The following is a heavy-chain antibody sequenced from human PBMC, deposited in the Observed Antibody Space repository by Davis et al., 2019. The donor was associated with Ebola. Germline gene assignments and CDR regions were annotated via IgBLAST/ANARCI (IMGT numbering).Heavy chain of an antibody. Sequence: ASVKVSCKASGYPFTTYGIIWVRQAPGHGLEWMGWISPYNGNTKYAQKLQGRVTMTTDTSTSTAYMELRSLRSDDTAVYYCARPFTIFGVVIGFDPWGQGTLVTVSS. CDR1: GYPFTTYG. CDR3: ARPFTIFGVVIGFDP. D-gene: IGHD3-3*01. V-gene: IGHV1-18*04. J-gene: IGHJ5*02. CDR2: ISPYNGNT.